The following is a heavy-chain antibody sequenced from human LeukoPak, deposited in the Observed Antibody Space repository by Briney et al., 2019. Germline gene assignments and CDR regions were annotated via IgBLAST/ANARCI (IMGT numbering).Heavy chain of an antibody. J-gene: IGHJ4*02. D-gene: IGHD2/OR15-2a*01. CDR3: TRENRPFCPFAY. V-gene: IGHV4-4*02. CDR1: GGSIDITNY. Sequence: PSETLSLTCGVSGGSIDITNYWSWVCQVPDKGLEWSGETSHDGTTNYNASLRSRVAMSLDRANNQFSLSLTSVTAADTAVYYCTRENRPFCPFAYWGRGILVTVSS. CDR2: TSHDGTT.